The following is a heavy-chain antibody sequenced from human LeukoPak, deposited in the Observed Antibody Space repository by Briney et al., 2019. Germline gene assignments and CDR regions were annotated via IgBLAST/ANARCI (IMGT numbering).Heavy chain of an antibody. CDR2: IYFSGST. V-gene: IGHV4-59*01. Sequence: SETLSLTCTVSGGSISSYYWSWIRQPPGKGLEWIGYIYFSGSTNYNPSLKSRVTISVDTSKNQFSLKLSSVTAADTAVYYCARSSGYYIDYWGQGTLVTVSS. J-gene: IGHJ4*02. D-gene: IGHD3-22*01. CDR1: GGSISSYY. CDR3: ARSSGYYIDY.